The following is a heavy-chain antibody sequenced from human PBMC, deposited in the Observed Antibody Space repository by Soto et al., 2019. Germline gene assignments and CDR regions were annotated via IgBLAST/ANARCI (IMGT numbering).Heavy chain of an antibody. CDR3: ARGVHYDSSGYYYFY. J-gene: IGHJ4*02. Sequence: VKVSCKASGGTFSTYAIDWVRQAPGQGLEWMGGIIPLFGTAKYAQNFQGRITITADESTNTAYMELRSLRSQDTAVYYCARGVHYDSSGYYYFYWGQGTLVTVSS. CDR2: IIPLFGTA. V-gene: IGHV1-69*01. CDR1: GGTFSTYA. D-gene: IGHD3-22*01.